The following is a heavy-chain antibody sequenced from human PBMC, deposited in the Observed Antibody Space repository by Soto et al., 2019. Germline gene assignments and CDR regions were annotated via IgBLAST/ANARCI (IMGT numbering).Heavy chain of an antibody. Sequence: EVQLVESGGGLVQPGGSLRLSCAASGFTFSRYWMSWVRQAPGKGLEWVANIKEDGSDMYYVDSVKGRFTISRDNAKNSLYPQMNSLTAEDTAVYYCATEVWVYYDFCSGYSDYWGQGTLVTVSS. CDR2: IKEDGSDM. V-gene: IGHV3-7*01. J-gene: IGHJ4*02. D-gene: IGHD3-3*01. CDR1: GFTFSRYW. CDR3: ATEVWVYYDFCSGYSDY.